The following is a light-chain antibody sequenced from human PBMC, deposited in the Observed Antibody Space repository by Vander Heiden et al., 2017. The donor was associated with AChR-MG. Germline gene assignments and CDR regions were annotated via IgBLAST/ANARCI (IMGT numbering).Light chain of an antibody. CDR3: QQLYSYGLT. Sequence: DIQLTQSPSFLSASVGDRVTITCRASQGISSYLAWYQQKPGKAPKLLIYAASTLQSGVPSRFSGSGSGTEFTLTISSLQPEDFATYYCQQLYSYGLTFGGRTKVEIK. CDR1: QGISSY. V-gene: IGKV1-9*01. CDR2: AAS. J-gene: IGKJ4*01.